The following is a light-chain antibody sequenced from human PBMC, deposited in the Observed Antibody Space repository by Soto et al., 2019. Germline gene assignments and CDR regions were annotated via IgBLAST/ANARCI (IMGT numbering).Light chain of an antibody. V-gene: IGLV2-14*01. J-gene: IGLJ2*01. Sequence: QSALTQPASVSGSPGQSLTISCTGTSGDVGRYDSVSWYKHRPGKVPELIIFSDRFSGSKSGNTAPLTISGLQAEDEADYYCSSYTTNRTPVFGGGTKLTVL. CDR3: SSYTTNRTPV. CDR1: SGDVGRYDS.